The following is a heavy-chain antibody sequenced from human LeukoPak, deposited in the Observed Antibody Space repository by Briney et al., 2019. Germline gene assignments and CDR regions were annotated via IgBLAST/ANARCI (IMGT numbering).Heavy chain of an antibody. CDR3: ARDSGFWLY. J-gene: IGHJ4*02. CDR2: IYSTGTT. Sequence: SETLSLTCTVSGGSISNNDNYWGWIRQTPGKGLEWIGNIYSTGTTSFNPSLKSRITMSVDTSKNQFSLSLTSVTAADTAVYFCARDSGFWLYWGQGTLVTVST. V-gene: IGHV4-39*07. CDR1: GGSISNNDNY. D-gene: IGHD3-22*01.